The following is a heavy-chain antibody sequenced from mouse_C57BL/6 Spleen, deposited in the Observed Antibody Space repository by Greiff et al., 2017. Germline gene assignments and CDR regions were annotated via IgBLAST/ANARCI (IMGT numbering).Heavy chain of an antibody. V-gene: IGHV1-69*01. Sequence: QVQLQQPGAELVMPGASVKLSCKASGYTFTSYWMHWVKQRPGQGLEWIGEIDPSDSYTNYNQKFKGKSTLTVDKSSSTAYMQLSSLTSEDSAVYYCARPLYYGSSLDYWGQGTTLTVSP. J-gene: IGHJ2*01. CDR2: IDPSDSYT. CDR3: ARPLYYGSSLDY. CDR1: GYTFTSYW. D-gene: IGHD1-1*01.